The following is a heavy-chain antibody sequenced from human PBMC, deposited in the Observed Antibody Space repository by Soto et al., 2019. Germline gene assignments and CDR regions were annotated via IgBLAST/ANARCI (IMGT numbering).Heavy chain of an antibody. V-gene: IGHV3-23*01. Sequence: EVPLLESGGGWVQPGGSLRLSCAASGFTFSSYDMSWVRQAPGKGLEWVSAISGSGGSAFYADSVKGRFTISRDNSKNTLYVRMNSLRSEDTAIYYCAKEDDLWTNGHFNIWGQGTLVTVSS. CDR2: ISGSGGSA. CDR3: AKEDDLWTNGHFNI. J-gene: IGHJ3*02. D-gene: IGHD3-3*01. CDR1: GFTFSSYD.